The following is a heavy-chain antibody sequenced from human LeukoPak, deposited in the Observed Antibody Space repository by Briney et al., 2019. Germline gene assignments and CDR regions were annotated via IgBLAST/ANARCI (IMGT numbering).Heavy chain of an antibody. CDR3: ARDAKFGDAFDI. J-gene: IGHJ3*02. CDR2: ISSSGRTI. CDR1: GFTFNDYE. D-gene: IGHD3-16*01. Sequence: PGGSLRLSCAASGFTFNDYEMNWVRQAPGKGLEWVSYISSSGRTIFYADSVKGRFTISRDNAKNSLYLQMNGLRAEDTAVYYCARDAKFGDAFDIWGQGTMVTVSS. V-gene: IGHV3-48*03.